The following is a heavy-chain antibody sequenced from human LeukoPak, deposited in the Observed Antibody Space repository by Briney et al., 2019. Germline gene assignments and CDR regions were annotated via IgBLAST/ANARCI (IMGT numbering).Heavy chain of an antibody. CDR1: GFTFSNYW. CDR2: INSDGSST. Sequence: PGGSLRLSCAASGFTFSNYWMHWVRQAPGKGLVWVSRINSDGSSTSYADSVKGRFTISGDNAKNTLYLQMNSLRAEDTAVYYCARVSSGSYFGYYYYYMDVWGKGTTVTVSS. D-gene: IGHD1-26*01. V-gene: IGHV3-74*01. CDR3: ARVSSGSYFGYYYYYMDV. J-gene: IGHJ6*03.